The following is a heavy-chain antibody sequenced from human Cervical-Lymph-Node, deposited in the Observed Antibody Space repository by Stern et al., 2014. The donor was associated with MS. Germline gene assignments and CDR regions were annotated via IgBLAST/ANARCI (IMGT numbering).Heavy chain of an antibody. J-gene: IGHJ6*02. CDR1: RFKFDDYA. V-gene: IGHV3-9*01. CDR3: AKDISSGRWEAQYYYGMDV. Sequence: EVHLVESGGGLVQPGRSLRLSCAGSRFKFDDYAMHWVRQAPGRGLEWVSRISWNSGSMEYADSVKGRFTISRDNAKNSLYLQMDSLRVEDTAIYYCAKDISSGRWEAQYYYGMDVWGQGTTVTVSS. CDR2: ISWNSGSM. D-gene: IGHD6-19*01.